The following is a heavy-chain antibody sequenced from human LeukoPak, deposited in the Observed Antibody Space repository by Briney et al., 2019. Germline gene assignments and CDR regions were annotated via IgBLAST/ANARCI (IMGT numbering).Heavy chain of an antibody. J-gene: IGHJ4*02. CDR1: GGTFSSYA. CDR3: ARDQGIAVAGTGGPLDY. CDR2: IIPIFGTA. D-gene: IGHD6-19*01. Sequence: ASVKVSCKASGGTFSSYAISWVRQAPGQGLEWMGGIIPIFGTANYAQKFQGRVTITADESTSTAYMELSSLRSEDTAVYYCARDQGIAVAGTGGPLDYWGQGTLVTVSS. V-gene: IGHV1-69*13.